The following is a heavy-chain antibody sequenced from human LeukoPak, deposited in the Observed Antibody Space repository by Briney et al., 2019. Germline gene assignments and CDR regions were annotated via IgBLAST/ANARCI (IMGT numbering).Heavy chain of an antibody. J-gene: IGHJ6*02. D-gene: IGHD2-2*01. CDR2: ISYDGSNK. Sequence: SGGSLRLSCAASGFTFSSYAMHWVRQAPGKGLEWVAVISYDGSNKYYAGSVKGRFTISRDNSKNTLYLQMNSLRAEDTAVYYCARDHIVVVPAAWSSRFYYYYGMDVWGQGTTVTVSS. V-gene: IGHV3-30*04. CDR3: ARDHIVVVPAAWSSRFYYYYGMDV. CDR1: GFTFSSYA.